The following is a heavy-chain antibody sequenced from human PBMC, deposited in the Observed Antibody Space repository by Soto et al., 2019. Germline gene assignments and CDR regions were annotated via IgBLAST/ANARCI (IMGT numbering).Heavy chain of an antibody. CDR1: GYTFTSYG. D-gene: IGHD6-13*01. V-gene: IGHV1-18*01. J-gene: IGHJ5*02. CDR3: AGIAAAGIDWFDP. CDR2: ISAYNGNT. Sequence: GASVKVSCKASGYTFTSYGISWVRQAPGQGLEWMGWISAYNGNTNYAQKLQGRVTMTTDTSTSTAYMELRGLRSDDTAVYYCAGIAAAGIDWFDPWGQGTLVTVSS.